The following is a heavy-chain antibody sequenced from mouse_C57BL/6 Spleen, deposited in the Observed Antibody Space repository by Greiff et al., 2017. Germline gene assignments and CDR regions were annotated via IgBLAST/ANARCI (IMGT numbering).Heavy chain of an antibody. CDR1: GYSITSGYY. Sequence: EVKLQESGPGLVKPSQSLSLTCSVTGYSITSGYYWNWIRQFPGNKLEWMGYISYDGSNNYNPSLKNRISITRDTSKNQFFLKLNSVTTEDTATYYCAREAFDGYYGFAYWGQGALVTVSA. CDR2: ISYDGSN. V-gene: IGHV3-6*01. CDR3: AREAFDGYYGFAY. D-gene: IGHD2-3*01. J-gene: IGHJ3*01.